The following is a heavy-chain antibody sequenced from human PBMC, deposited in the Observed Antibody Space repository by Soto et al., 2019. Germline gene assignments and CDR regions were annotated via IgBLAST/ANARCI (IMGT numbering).Heavy chain of an antibody. Sequence: SVKVSCKASGGTFSSYAISWVRQAPGQGLEWMGGIIPIFGTANYAQKSQGRVTITADESTSTAYMELSSLRSEDTAVYYCARGSSCGGDCWDDWFDPWGQGTLVTVSS. CDR3: ARGSSCGGDCWDDWFDP. D-gene: IGHD2-21*02. CDR1: GGTFSSYA. V-gene: IGHV1-69*13. J-gene: IGHJ5*02. CDR2: IIPIFGTA.